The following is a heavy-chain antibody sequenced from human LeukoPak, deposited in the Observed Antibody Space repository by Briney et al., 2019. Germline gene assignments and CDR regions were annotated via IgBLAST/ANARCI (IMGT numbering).Heavy chain of an antibody. Sequence: GASVKVSCKASGYTFTGYYMHWVRQAPGQGLEWMGRINPNSGGTNYAQKFQGRVTMTRDTSISTAYMELSRLRSDDTAVYYCARVTHYYDSSGYDYWGQGTLVTVSS. CDR3: ARVTHYYDSSGYDY. V-gene: IGHV1-2*06. CDR1: GYTFTGYY. CDR2: INPNSGGT. D-gene: IGHD3-22*01. J-gene: IGHJ4*02.